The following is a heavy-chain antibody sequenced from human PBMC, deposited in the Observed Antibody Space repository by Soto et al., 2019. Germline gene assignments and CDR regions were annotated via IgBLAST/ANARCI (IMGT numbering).Heavy chain of an antibody. D-gene: IGHD3-10*01. CDR3: ARVPPWGNSAGDYYIQHYDY. V-gene: IGHV1-3*01. CDR1: GFTFTSYA. J-gene: IGHJ4*02. CDR2: INGGSGNT. Sequence: QVQLVQSGAEVKRPGASVTVSCKSSGFTFTSYAIHWLRQAPGQRPQWMGWINGGSGNTKYSQDFQGRVTFTRDTFATTAYLELSSLRSEDTAVYYCARVPPWGNSAGDYYIQHYDYWGQGTPVTVSS.